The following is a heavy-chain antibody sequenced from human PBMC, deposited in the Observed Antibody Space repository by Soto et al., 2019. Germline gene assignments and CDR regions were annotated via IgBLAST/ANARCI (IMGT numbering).Heavy chain of an antibody. CDR3: TTVPGTDIGVVVAATQSVDY. CDR2: IKSKTDGGTT. CDR1: GFTFSNAW. V-gene: IGHV3-15*01. Sequence: EVQLVESGGGLVKPGGSLRLSCAASGFTFSNAWMSWVRQAPGKGLEWVGRIKSKTDGGTTDYAAPVKGRFTISRDDSKNTLYLQMNSLKTEDTAVDYCTTVPGTDIGVVVAATQSVDYWGQGTLVTVSS. J-gene: IGHJ4*02. D-gene: IGHD2-15*01.